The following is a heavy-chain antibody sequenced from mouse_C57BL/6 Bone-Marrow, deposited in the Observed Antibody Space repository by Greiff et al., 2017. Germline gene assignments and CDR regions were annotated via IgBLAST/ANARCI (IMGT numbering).Heavy chain of an antibody. CDR3: ARSFTTVVIDY. CDR1: GYTFTSYW. J-gene: IGHJ2*01. Sequence: VQLQQSGAELAKPGASVKLSCKASGYTFTSYWMHWVKQRPGQGLEWIGYINPSSGYTKYNQKFKYKATLTADKSSSTAYMQLSSLTYEDSAVYYCARSFTTVVIDYWGQGTTLTVSS. CDR2: INPSSGYT. D-gene: IGHD1-1*01. V-gene: IGHV1-7*01.